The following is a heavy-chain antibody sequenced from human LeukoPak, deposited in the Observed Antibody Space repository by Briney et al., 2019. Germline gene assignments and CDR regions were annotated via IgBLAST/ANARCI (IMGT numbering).Heavy chain of an antibody. D-gene: IGHD1-26*01. J-gene: IGHJ4*02. CDR2: IYYSGNT. V-gene: IGHV4-59*01. Sequence: SETLSLTCTVSGGSISSYYWSWIRQPPGKGLEWIGYIYYSGNTNYNPSLKSRVTISVDTSKNQFSLKLSSVTAADTAVYYCARDGPVGATDVWGQGTLVTVSS. CDR3: ARDGPVGATDV. CDR1: GGSISSYY.